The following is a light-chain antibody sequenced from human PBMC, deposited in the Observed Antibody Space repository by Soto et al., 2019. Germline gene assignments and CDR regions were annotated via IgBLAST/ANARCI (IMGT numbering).Light chain of an antibody. J-gene: IGKJ4*01. CDR2: GSS. CDR1: QSVSSSY. V-gene: IGKV3-20*01. Sequence: EIVLTQSPGTLSLSPGERATLSCRASQSVSSSYLAWYQQKPGQAPRLLIYGSSSRATGIADRFSGSGSGTDFTLTISRLEAEDFAVYYCQQYASSRTFGGGTKVEIK. CDR3: QQYASSRT.